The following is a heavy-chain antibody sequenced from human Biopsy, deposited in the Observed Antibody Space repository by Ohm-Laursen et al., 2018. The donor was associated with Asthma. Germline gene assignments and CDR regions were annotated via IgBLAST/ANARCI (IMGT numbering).Heavy chain of an antibody. CDR3: VHTLVGLKAFDF. J-gene: IGHJ4*02. V-gene: IGHV2-5*02. CDR1: GFSLSTSGGG. Sequence: TQTLTLTCTFSGFSLSTSGGGVGWIRQPPGKALEWLGNIYWDDYKRYSPSLQSRLTITRDTPKDQVVLTMTNMGPVDTGTYYCVHTLVGLKAFDFWGQGTLVTVSS. D-gene: IGHD1-26*01. CDR2: IYWDDYK.